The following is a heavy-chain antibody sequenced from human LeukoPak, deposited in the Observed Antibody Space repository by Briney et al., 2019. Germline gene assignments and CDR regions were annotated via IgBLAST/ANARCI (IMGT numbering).Heavy chain of an antibody. V-gene: IGHV5-51*01. CDR3: ARHTTVGSGYYYDAFDI. CDR1: GYSFTSYW. D-gene: IGHD3-22*01. J-gene: IGHJ3*02. CDR2: ICPGDSDT. Sequence: GESLKISCKGSGYSFTSYWIGWVRQMPGKGLEWMGIICPGDSDTRYSPSFRGQVTISADKSISTAYLQWSSLKASDTAMYYCARHTTVGSGYYYDAFDIWGQGTMVTVSS.